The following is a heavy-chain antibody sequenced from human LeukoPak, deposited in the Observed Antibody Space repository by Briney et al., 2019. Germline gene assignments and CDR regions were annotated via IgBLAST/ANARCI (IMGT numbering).Heavy chain of an antibody. V-gene: IGHV4-59*01. J-gene: IGHJ3*02. CDR2: IYYSGST. Sequence: SETLSLTCSVSGDSISGYYWSWIRQPPGKGLEWIGNIYYSGSTNYNPSLKSRVTISVDTSKNQFSLKLTSVTAADTAVYYCARDPWGLRIWVQGTMVTVSS. CDR1: GDSISGYY. D-gene: IGHD2-21*02. CDR3: ARDPWGLRI.